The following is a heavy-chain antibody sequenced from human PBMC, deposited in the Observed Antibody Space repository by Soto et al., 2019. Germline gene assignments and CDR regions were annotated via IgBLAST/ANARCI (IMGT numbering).Heavy chain of an antibody. J-gene: IGHJ6*02. CDR1: GFTVSSNY. D-gene: IGHD3-10*01. V-gene: IGHV3-53*02. CDR2: IYSGGST. CDR3: ARDRATMVRGGYYYGMDV. Sequence: EVQLVETGGGLIQPGGSLRLSCAASGFTVSSNYMSWVRQAPGKGLEWVSVIYSGGSTYYADSVKGRFTISRDNSKNKLYLQMNSLRAEDTAVYYCARDRATMVRGGYYYGMDVWGQGTTVTVSS.